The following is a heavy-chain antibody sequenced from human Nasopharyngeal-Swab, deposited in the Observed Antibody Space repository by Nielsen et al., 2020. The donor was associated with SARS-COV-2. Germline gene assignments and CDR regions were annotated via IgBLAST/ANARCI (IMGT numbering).Heavy chain of an antibody. CDR3: ARQDCSGGSCYSPYWFDP. J-gene: IGHJ5*02. D-gene: IGHD2-15*01. CDR1: GGSISSSSYY. V-gene: IGHV4-39*01. CDR2: LYYSGST. Sequence: SETLSLTCTVSGGSISSSSYYWGWIRQPPGKGLEWIGSLYYSGSTYYNPSLKSRVTISVDPSKNQFSLKLSSVTAEDTAVYYCARQDCSGGSCYSPYWFDPWGQGTLVTVSS.